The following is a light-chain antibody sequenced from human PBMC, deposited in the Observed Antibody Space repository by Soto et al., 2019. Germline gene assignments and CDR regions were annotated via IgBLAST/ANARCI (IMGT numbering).Light chain of an antibody. CDR3: SSYVGSNNWV. J-gene: IGLJ2*01. CDR2: DVN. V-gene: IGLV2-8*01. CDR1: STDVGNYNY. Sequence: QSALTQPPSASGSPGQSLTISCTGTSTDVGNYNYVSWYQQHPGKAPKLMISDVNRRPSGVPDRFSGSKSGNTASLTVSELQAEDEADYYCSSYVGSNNWVFGGGTKVTVL.